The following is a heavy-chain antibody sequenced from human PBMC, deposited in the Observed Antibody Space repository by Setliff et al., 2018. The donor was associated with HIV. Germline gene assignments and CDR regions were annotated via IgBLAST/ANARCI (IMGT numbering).Heavy chain of an antibody. CDR2: ISSSSSYI. CDR1: GFTFSTYR. CDR3: ARDCRVGWVFTYGMDV. D-gene: IGHD6-13*01. J-gene: IGHJ6*02. Sequence: LRLSCAASGFTFSTYRMNWVRQAPGKGLEWVSSISSSSSYIYYADSLKGRFTISRDNAKNTLFLQMNSLRPEDTAVYYCARDCRVGWVFTYGMDVWGQGTLVTVSS. V-gene: IGHV3-21*04.